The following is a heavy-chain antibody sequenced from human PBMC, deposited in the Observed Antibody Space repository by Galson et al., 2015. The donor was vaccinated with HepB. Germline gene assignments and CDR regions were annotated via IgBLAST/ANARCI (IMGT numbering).Heavy chain of an antibody. CDR2: ISGSGGST. CDR3: ARHSTWIQLWSPLDY. D-gene: IGHD5-18*01. CDR1: GFTFSSYA. Sequence: SLRLSCAASGFTFSSYAMSWVRQAPGKGLEWVSAISGSGGSTYYADSVKGRFTISRDNSKNTLYLQMNSLRAEDTAVYYCARHSTWIQLWSPLDYWGQGTLATVSS. V-gene: IGHV3-23*01. J-gene: IGHJ4*02.